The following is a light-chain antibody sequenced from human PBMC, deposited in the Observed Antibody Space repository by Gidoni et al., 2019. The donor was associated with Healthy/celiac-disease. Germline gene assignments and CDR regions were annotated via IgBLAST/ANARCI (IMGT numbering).Light chain of an antibody. CDR3: QQYGSSPWT. CDR1: QSVSSSY. V-gene: IGKV3-20*01. CDR2: GAS. Sequence: EIVLTTYPGTLSLYPGERATLSCRASQSVSSSYLAWYQQKPGQAPRLLIYGASSRATGIPDRFSGSGSGTDFTLTISRLEPEDFAVYYCQQYGSSPWTFGQGTKVEIK. J-gene: IGKJ1*01.